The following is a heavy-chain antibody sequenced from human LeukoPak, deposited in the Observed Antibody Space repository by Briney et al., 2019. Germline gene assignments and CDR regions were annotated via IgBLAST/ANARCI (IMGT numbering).Heavy chain of an antibody. Sequence: PSETLSLTCAVYGGSFSGYYWSWIRQPPGKGLEWIGEISHSGSTNYNPSLKSRVTISVDTSKNQFSLKLSSVTAADTAVYYCARVRGYYYDSSGYYYKYYYYGMDVWGQGTTVTVSS. D-gene: IGHD3-22*01. CDR3: ARVRGYYYDSSGYYYKYYYYGMDV. CDR2: ISHSGST. CDR1: GGSFSGYY. J-gene: IGHJ6*02. V-gene: IGHV4-34*01.